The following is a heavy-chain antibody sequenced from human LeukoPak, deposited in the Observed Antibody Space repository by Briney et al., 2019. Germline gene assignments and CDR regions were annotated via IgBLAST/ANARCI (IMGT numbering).Heavy chain of an antibody. CDR3: ARGGRGWYCSSTSCYLFDY. D-gene: IGHD2-2*01. CDR1: GYTFTGYY. CDR2: INPNSGGT. Sequence: ASVKVSCKASGYTFTGYYMHWVRQAPGQGLEWMGWINPNSGGTNYAQKFQGRVTMTRDTPISTAYMELSRLRSDDTAVYYCARGGRGWYCSSTSCYLFDYWGQGTLVTVSS. J-gene: IGHJ4*02. V-gene: IGHV1-2*02.